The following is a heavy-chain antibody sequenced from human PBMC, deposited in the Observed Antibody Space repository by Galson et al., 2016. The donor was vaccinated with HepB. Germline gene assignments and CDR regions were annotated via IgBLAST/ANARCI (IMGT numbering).Heavy chain of an antibody. J-gene: IGHJ5*01. CDR2: ISWNSETI. Sequence: SLRLSCAGSGFTFGKYAMHWVRQAPGKGLEWVSGISWNSETIGYADSVKGRFTTSRDNAENSVYLPLNSLRAEDTALYYCAARLGESLESWGQGTQVTVSS. D-gene: IGHD3-16*01. CDR1: GFTFGKYA. CDR3: AARLGESLES. V-gene: IGHV3-9*01.